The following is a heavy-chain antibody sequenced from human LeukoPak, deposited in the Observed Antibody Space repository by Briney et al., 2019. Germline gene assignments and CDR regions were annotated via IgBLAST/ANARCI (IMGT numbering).Heavy chain of an antibody. CDR2: INPNSGGT. J-gene: IGHJ4*02. Sequence: GASVKVSCKASGYTFTGYYMHWVRQAPGQGLEWMGWINPNSGGTNYAQKFQGRVTMTRHTSISTAYMELSRLRSDDTAVYYCARALYSSSWYFDYWGQGTLVTVSS. V-gene: IGHV1-2*02. D-gene: IGHD6-13*01. CDR3: ARALYSSSWYFDY. CDR1: GYTFTGYY.